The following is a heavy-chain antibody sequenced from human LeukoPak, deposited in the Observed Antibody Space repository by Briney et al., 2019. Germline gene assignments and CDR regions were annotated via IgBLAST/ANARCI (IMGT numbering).Heavy chain of an antibody. CDR2: ISYDGSNK. CDR1: GFTFSSYA. J-gene: IGHJ4*02. D-gene: IGHD3-3*01. CDR3: AREYGDFWSGYSLGY. Sequence: PGGSLRLSCAASGFTFSSYAMHWVRQAPGKGLEWVAVISYDGSNKYYADSVKGRFTISRDNSKNTLYLQMNSLRAEDTAVYYCAREYGDFWSGYSLGYWGQGTLVTVSS. V-gene: IGHV3-30-3*01.